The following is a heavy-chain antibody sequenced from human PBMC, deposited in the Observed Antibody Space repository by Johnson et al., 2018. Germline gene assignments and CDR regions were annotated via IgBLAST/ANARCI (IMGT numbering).Heavy chain of an antibody. CDR2: ISWNSGTI. V-gene: IGHV3-9*01. CDR3: AKDIVAGGAWGAFDI. CDR1: GFIFNDYA. Sequence: VQLVESGGGLVQPGRSLRLSCVASGFIFNDYAMHLVRQAPGKGLAWVSGISWNSGTIDYGDAVKGRFSISRDNAKNSLYLQMNSLRPEDTAFYYCAKDIVAGGAWGAFDIWGQGTMLTVSS. J-gene: IGHJ3*02. D-gene: IGHD2-8*02.